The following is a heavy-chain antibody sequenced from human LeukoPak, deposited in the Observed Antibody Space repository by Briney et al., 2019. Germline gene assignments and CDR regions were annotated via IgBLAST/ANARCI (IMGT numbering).Heavy chain of an antibody. V-gene: IGHV4-4*07. Sequence: SETLSLTCTASGGSISSYYWSWIRQPAGKGLEWIGRIYTSGSTNYNPSPKSRVTMSVDTSKNQFSLKLSSVTAADTAVYYCAREGAARPFDYWGQGTLVTVSS. CDR1: GGSISSYY. J-gene: IGHJ4*02. D-gene: IGHD6-6*01. CDR2: IYTSGST. CDR3: AREGAARPFDY.